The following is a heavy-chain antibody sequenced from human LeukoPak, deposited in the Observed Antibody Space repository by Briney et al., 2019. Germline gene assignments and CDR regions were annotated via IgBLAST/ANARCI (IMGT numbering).Heavy chain of an antibody. CDR3: AKDLGSSGCFDY. Sequence: GRSLRLSCAASGFTFSSYGMHWVRQAPGKGLEWVAVISYDGSNKYYADSVKGRFTISRDNSKNTLYLQMNSLRAEDTAVYYCAKDLGSSGCFDYWGQGTLVTVSS. CDR2: ISYDGSNK. V-gene: IGHV3-30*18. D-gene: IGHD3-22*01. J-gene: IGHJ4*02. CDR1: GFTFSSYG.